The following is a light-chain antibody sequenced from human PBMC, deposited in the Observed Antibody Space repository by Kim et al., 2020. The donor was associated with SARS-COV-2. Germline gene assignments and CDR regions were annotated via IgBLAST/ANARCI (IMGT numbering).Light chain of an antibody. CDR2: NAS. CDR3: QQRSNWPPYT. CDR1: QSVSSY. J-gene: IGKJ2*01. Sequence: LSPGERATLSSRARQSVSSYLAWYQQKPGQAPRLLIYNASNRATGIPARFSGSGSGTDFTLTISGLEPEDFAFYYCQQRSNWPPYTFGQGTKLEI. V-gene: IGKV3-11*01.